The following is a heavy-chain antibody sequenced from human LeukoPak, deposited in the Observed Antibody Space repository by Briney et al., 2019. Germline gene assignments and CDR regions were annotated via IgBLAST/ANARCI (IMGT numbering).Heavy chain of an antibody. D-gene: IGHD3/OR15-3a*01. J-gene: IGHJ4*02. Sequence: ASETLSLTCTVSGSSISSYYWSWIRQPPGKGLEWIGYIYYSGSTNYNPSLKSRVTISVDTSKNQFSLKLSSVTAADTAVYYCARDFPWTYWGQGTLVTVSS. V-gene: IGHV4-59*01. CDR1: GSSISSYY. CDR2: IYYSGST. CDR3: ARDFPWTY.